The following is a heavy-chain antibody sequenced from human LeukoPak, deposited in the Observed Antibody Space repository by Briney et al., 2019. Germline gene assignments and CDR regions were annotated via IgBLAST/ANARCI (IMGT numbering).Heavy chain of an antibody. J-gene: IGHJ3*02. Sequence: SVKVSCKASGYTFTNYGISWVRQAPGQGLEWMGRIIPILGIANYAQKFQGRVTITADKSTSTAYMELSSLRSEDTAVYYCARARIAVAENAFDIWGQGTMVTVSS. CDR3: ARARIAVAENAFDI. D-gene: IGHD6-19*01. CDR2: IIPILGIA. CDR1: GYTFTNYG. V-gene: IGHV1-69*04.